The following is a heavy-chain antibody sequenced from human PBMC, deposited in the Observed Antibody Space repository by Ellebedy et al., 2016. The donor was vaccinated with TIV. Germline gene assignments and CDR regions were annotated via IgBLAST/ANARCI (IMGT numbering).Heavy chain of an antibody. CDR1: GYSFTSYW. J-gene: IGHJ3*02. V-gene: IGHV5-51*01. CDR3: AREPLMLDSSGYYGSAFDI. Sequence: GESLKISCKGSGYSFTSYWIGWVRQMPGKGLEWMGIIYPGDSDTRYSPSFQGQVTISADKSISTAYMELSSLRSEDTAVYYCAREPLMLDSSGYYGSAFDIWGQGTMVTVSS. CDR2: IYPGDSDT. D-gene: IGHD3-22*01.